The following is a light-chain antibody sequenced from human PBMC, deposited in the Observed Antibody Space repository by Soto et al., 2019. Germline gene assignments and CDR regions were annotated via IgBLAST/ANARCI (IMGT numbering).Light chain of an antibody. J-gene: IGKJ5*01. V-gene: IGKV1-5*01. CDR2: DAS. CDR1: QSISSW. CDR3: QQYNSYPIT. Sequence: DSHIILSNSTLSASVGDRVTITCRASQSISSWLAWYQQKPGKAPKRLIYDASSVESGVPSRFSGSGSGTEFTLTISSLQPDDFATYYCQQYNSYPITFGQGTRLEI.